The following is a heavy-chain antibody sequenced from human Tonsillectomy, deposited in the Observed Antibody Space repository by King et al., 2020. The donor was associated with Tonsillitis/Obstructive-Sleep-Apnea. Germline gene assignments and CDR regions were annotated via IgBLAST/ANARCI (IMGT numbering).Heavy chain of an antibody. D-gene: IGHD3-3*01. V-gene: IGHV1-69*01. CDR2: IIPIFGTA. CDR1: GGTFSSYA. CDR3: ASGHSLGFLGWFDP. Sequence: QLVQSGAEVKKPGSSVKVSCKASGGTFSSYAIGWVRQAPGQGLEWMGGIIPIFGTANYAQKFQGRVTLTADESTSTAYMELSSLRSEDTAVYYCASGHSLGFLGWFDPWGQGTLVTVSS. J-gene: IGHJ5*02.